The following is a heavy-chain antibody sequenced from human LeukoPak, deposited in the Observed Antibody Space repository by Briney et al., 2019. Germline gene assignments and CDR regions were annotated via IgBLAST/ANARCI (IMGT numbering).Heavy chain of an antibody. Sequence: GGSLRLSCAASGFTFSSHGMHWVRQAPGKGLEWVAAIWYDGSNKYYGDSVKGRFTISRDNSKNMLYLQLNSLRVEDTAVYYCARGSPLSSALDGDFWGRGTLVTVSS. D-gene: IGHD1-26*01. CDR1: GFTFSSHG. CDR2: IWYDGSNK. V-gene: IGHV3-33*08. CDR3: ARGSPLSSALDGDF. J-gene: IGHJ4*02.